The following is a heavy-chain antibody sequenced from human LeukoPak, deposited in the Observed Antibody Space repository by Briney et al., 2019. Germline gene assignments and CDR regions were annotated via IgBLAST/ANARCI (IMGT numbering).Heavy chain of an antibody. CDR3: ARDTKRDGYNGPCDY. V-gene: IGHV1-69*06. D-gene: IGHD5-24*01. CDR1: GGTFSSYA. J-gene: IGHJ4*02. CDR2: IIPIFGTA. Sequence: ASVKVSCNASGGTFSSYAISGVRQAPGQGLEWMGRIIPIFGTANYAQKFQGRVTITADKSTSTAYMELSSLRSEDTAVYYCARDTKRDGYNGPCDYWGQGTLVTVSS.